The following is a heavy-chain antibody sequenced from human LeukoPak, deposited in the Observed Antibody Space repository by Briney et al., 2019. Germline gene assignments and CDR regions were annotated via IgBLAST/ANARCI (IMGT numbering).Heavy chain of an antibody. J-gene: IGHJ4*02. Sequence: GGSLRLSCAASGFTFSSYAMSWVRQAPGKGLEWVSVIYSGGSTYYADSVKGRFTISRDNSKNTLYLQMNSLRAEDTAVYYCARSRSGPGRGPYFDYWGQGTLVTVSS. CDR3: ARSRSGPGRGPYFDY. V-gene: IGHV3-66*01. CDR2: IYSGGST. CDR1: GFTFSSYA.